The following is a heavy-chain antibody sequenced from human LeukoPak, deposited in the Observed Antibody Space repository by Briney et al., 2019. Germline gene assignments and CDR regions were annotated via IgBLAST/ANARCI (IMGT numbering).Heavy chain of an antibody. CDR2: ISYDGSNK. J-gene: IGHJ4*02. D-gene: IGHD6-19*01. Sequence: PGGSLRLSCAASGFTFSSYAMHWVRQAPGKGLEWVAVISYDGSNKHYADSVKGRFTISRDNSKNTLYLQMNSLRAEDTAVYYCARDKEVAVAGFFDYWGQGTLVTVSS. V-gene: IGHV3-30-3*01. CDR3: ARDKEVAVAGFFDY. CDR1: GFTFSSYA.